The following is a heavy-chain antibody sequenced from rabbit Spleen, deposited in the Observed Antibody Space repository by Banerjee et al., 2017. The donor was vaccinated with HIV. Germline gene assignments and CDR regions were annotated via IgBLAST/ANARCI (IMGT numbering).Heavy chain of an antibody. D-gene: IGHD4-1*01. V-gene: IGHV1S40*01. J-gene: IGHJ4*01. Sequence: QSLEESRGDLVKPGASLTLTCTASGFSFSSRYYMCCYCQAPGKGLEWIACIYAGDSGDAYYASWAKGRFTISKTSSTTVTLQMTSIAAADTADYFCARETSSGGGVVTFYFNLWGPGTLVTVS. CDR3: ARETSSGGGVVTFYFNL. CDR2: IYAGDSGDA. CDR1: GFSFSSRYY.